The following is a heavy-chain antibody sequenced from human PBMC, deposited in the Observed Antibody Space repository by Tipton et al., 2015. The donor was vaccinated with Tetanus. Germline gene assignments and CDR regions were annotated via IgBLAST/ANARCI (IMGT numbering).Heavy chain of an antibody. D-gene: IGHD3-3*01. CDR3: ARHQSGYFTPFDY. V-gene: IGHV4-39*01. J-gene: IGHJ4*02. Sequence: TLSLTCTVSGGSIRGGTFYWGWIRQPPGRGLEWIGGIYESGDTYYIPSLKSRVTISVDTSKNQFSLNLNSMAAADTGVYYCARHQSGYFTPFDYWGQGNQVTVSS. CDR1: GGSIRGGTFY. CDR2: IYESGDT.